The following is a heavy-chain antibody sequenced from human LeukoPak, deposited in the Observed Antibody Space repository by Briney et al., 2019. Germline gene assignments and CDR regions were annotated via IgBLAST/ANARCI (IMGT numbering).Heavy chain of an antibody. V-gene: IGHV1-18*01. CDR1: GYTFTSYG. CDR3: ARSSSSWYYDY. J-gene: IGHJ4*02. D-gene: IGHD6-13*01. Sequence: ASVKVSCKASGYTFTSYGISWVRQAPGQGLEWMGWISAYNGNTNYAQKLQGRVTMTTDTSTSTVYMELSSLRSEDTAVYYCARSSSSWYYDYWGQGTLVTVSS. CDR2: ISAYNGNT.